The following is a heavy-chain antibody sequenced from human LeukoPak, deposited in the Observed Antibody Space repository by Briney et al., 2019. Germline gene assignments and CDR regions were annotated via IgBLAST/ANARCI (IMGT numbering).Heavy chain of an antibody. J-gene: IGHJ4*02. CDR2: ISSSSSYI. CDR3: ARLRLRSDYSGY. CDR1: GFTFSSYS. V-gene: IGHV3-21*01. Sequence: GGSLRLSCAASGFTFSSYSMNWVRQAPGKGLEWVSSISSSSSYIYYADSVKGRFTISRDNAKNSLYLQMNSLRAEDTAVYCCARLRLRSDYSGYWGQGTLVTVSS.